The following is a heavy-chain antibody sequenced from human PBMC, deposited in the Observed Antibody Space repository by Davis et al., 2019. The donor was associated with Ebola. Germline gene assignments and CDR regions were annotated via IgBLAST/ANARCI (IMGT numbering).Heavy chain of an antibody. D-gene: IGHD6-6*01. V-gene: IGHV3-23*01. Sequence: PGGSLRLSCAASGFTFSSYAMSWVRQAPGKGLEWVSAISGSGGSTYYADSVKGRFTISRDNSKNTLYLQMNSLRAEDTAVYYCARQPIAARFYYYGMDVWGQGTTVTVSS. CDR3: ARQPIAARFYYYGMDV. CDR2: ISGSGGST. CDR1: GFTFSSYA. J-gene: IGHJ6*02.